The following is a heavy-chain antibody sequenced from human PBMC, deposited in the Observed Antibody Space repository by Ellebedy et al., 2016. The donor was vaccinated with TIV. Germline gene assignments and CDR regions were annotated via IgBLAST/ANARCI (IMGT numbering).Heavy chain of an antibody. D-gene: IGHD1-26*01. Sequence: PGGSLRLSCAASGFTFSRSGMHWVRQAPGKGLDWVAIIWYDGSIQYYADSVKGRFTISRDNSKNTLYLQMNSLRDEDTAVYYCARGGGELLRYAFDIWGHGTMVTVSS. V-gene: IGHV3-33*01. CDR2: IWYDGSIQ. J-gene: IGHJ3*02. CDR1: GFTFSRSG. CDR3: ARGGGELLRYAFDI.